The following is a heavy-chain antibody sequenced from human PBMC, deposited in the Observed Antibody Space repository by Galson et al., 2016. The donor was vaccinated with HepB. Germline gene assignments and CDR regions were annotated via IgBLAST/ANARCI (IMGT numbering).Heavy chain of an antibody. D-gene: IGHD3-3*01. CDR3: AKNRRVFGVAKMYYGLDV. V-gene: IGHV3-9*01. Sequence: SLRLSCAASGFSFGDYSMNWVRQVPGKGLEWVSRINWNGETIDYADSVRGRFTISRDNARNSLYLQMNSLRSEDTALYFCAKNRRVFGVAKMYYGLDVWGQGTTVIFSS. CDR2: INWNGETI. CDR1: GFSFGDYS. J-gene: IGHJ6*02.